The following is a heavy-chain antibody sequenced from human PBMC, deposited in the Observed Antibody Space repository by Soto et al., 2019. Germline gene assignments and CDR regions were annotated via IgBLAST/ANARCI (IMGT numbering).Heavy chain of an antibody. CDR1: GFTFSNFW. V-gene: IGHV3-74*01. CDR2: INHDGSST. J-gene: IGHJ3*01. D-gene: IGHD3-22*01. CDR3: ASDFVYYDPSGYQDTGFDV. Sequence: EVQLVESGGGLVQAGGSLRLACVASGFTFSNFWMHWVRQAPGQGLVWVSRINHDGSSTNYAYAEKGRITISRDNAKNKEYVQLNSMRAEDTAVYYCASDFVYYDPSGYQDTGFDVWGHGTLLTVSS.